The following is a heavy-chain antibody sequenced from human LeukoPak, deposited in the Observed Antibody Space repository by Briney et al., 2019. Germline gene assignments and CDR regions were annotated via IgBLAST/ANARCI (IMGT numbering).Heavy chain of an antibody. D-gene: IGHD6-19*01. V-gene: IGHV1-2*02. CDR1: GYTFTGYY. CDR2: INPNSGGT. CDR3: ARDTYGSKGRFDY. Sequence: AASVKVSCKASGYTFTGYYMHWVRQAPGQGLEWMGWINPNSGGTNYAQKFQGRVTMTRDTSISTAYMELSRLRSDDTAVYYCARDTYGSKGRFDYWGQGTLVTVSS. J-gene: IGHJ4*02.